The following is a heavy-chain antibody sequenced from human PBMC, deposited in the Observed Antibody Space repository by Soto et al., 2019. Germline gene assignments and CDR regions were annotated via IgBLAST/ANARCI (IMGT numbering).Heavy chain of an antibody. CDR2: IFPGDSDT. V-gene: IGHV5-51*01. Sequence: RGESLKISCEVYGYRFRSHWIAWVRQIPGKGLEWMGIIFPGDSDTRYSPSFEGQVTISTDNSISTAFLQWRSLKVSDTAMYFCERPLNYSNYDYWGQGTLVTVSS. CDR1: GYRFRSHW. J-gene: IGHJ4*02. CDR3: ERPLNYSNYDY. D-gene: IGHD4-4*01.